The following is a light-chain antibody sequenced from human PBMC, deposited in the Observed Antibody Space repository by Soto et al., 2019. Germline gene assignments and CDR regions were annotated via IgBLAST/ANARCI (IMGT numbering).Light chain of an antibody. CDR2: GTS. CDR3: QQYCDGNSPRYS. Sequence: EIVLTQSPGTLSLSPGERVTLSCRASQSVNSNYLAWYQQKPGQAPRLLIYGTSSRATDIPDRFSGSGSGTDFTLTISILEPEDLAVDYCQQYCDGNSPRYSFGQGTKLEIK. V-gene: IGKV3-20*01. J-gene: IGKJ2*03. CDR1: QSVNSNY.